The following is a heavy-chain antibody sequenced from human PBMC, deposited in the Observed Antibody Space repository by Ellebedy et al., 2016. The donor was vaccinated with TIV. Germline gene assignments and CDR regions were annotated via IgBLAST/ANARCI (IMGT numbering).Heavy chain of an antibody. V-gene: IGHV3-30*04. CDR1: GLAFTNYA. D-gene: IGHD1-26*01. CDR3: ASLTTVGDFDV. J-gene: IGHJ4*02. Sequence: GESLKISCAASGLAFTNYALPWVRPAPGKGLDWVAVISYAGSFKKYADSVKGRFTISRDNSRNTLFLQMNSLRVEDTAFYYCASLTTVGDFDVWGQGTLVTVSS. CDR2: ISYAGSFK.